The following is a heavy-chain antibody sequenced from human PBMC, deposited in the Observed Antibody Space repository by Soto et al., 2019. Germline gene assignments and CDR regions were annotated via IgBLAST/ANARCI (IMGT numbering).Heavy chain of an antibody. CDR3: ARHRPYEYFQH. CDR2: IYYSGST. Sequence: PSETLSLTCTVSGGSISSSSYYWGWIRQPPGKGLEWIGSIYYSGSTYYNPSLKSRVTISVDTSKNQFSLKLSSVTAADTAVYYCARHRPYEYFQHWGQGTLVTLSS. J-gene: IGHJ1*01. V-gene: IGHV4-39*01. CDR1: GGSISSSSYY.